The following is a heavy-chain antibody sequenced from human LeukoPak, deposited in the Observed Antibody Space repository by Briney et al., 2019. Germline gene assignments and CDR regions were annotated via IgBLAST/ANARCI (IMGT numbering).Heavy chain of an antibody. CDR1: GYTFTGYY. CDR2: INPNSGDT. Sequence: ASVKVSCKASGYTFTGYYIHWVRQAPGQGLEWMAWINPNSGDTDCAQNFQGRVSMTRDTSISTAYMGLSRLTSDDTAVYYCAILLGATTNFDYWGQGTLVTVS. D-gene: IGHD1-26*01. CDR3: AILLGATTNFDY. J-gene: IGHJ4*02. V-gene: IGHV1-2*02.